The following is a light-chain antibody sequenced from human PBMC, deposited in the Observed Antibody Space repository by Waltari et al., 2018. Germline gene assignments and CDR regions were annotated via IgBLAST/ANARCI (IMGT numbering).Light chain of an antibody. CDR1: QRVLYSATNKNY. Sequence: DIVMTQSPDSLAVSLGERATLHCKSSQRVLYSATNKNYLAWYQQKPGQPPKLLIYWASTRESGVPDRFSGSGSGANFTLTISSLQAEDVAVYYCQQYYSTPPITFGQGTRLEIK. CDR2: WAS. CDR3: QQYYSTPPIT. J-gene: IGKJ5*01. V-gene: IGKV4-1*01.